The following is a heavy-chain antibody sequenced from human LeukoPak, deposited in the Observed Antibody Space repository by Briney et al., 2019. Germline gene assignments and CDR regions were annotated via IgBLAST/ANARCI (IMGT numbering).Heavy chain of an antibody. J-gene: IGHJ5*02. Sequence: ASVKVSCKASGYTFTSYYMHWVRQAPGQGLGWMGIINPSGGGTTYAQKFQGRVTMTRDTSTNTVYMELSSLRSEDTAVYYCARDYCRSTSCYPLINWFDPWGQGTLVTVSS. V-gene: IGHV1-46*01. CDR1: GYTFTSYY. CDR2: INPSGGGT. CDR3: ARDYCRSTSCYPLINWFDP. D-gene: IGHD2-2*01.